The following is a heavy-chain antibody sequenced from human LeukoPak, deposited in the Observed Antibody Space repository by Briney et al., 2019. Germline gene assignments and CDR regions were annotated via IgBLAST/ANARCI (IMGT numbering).Heavy chain of an antibody. J-gene: IGHJ3*02. CDR1: GGAISSSSYY. V-gene: IGHV4-39*07. CDR3: ATRKYPTSAFDI. Sequence: PSETLSLTCIVSGGAISSSSYYWGWIRQPPGKGLEWIGSIYYSGSTYYNPSLKSRVTIPVDTSKNQFSLKLSSVTAADTAVYYCATRKYPTSAFDIWGQGTMVTVSS. D-gene: IGHD6-6*01. CDR2: IYYSGST.